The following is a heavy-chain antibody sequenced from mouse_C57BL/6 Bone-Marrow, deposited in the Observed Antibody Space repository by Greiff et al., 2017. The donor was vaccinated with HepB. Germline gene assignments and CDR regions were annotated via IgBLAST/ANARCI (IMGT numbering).Heavy chain of an antibody. CDR3: ARDGGENWDVFAY. V-gene: IGHV7-1*01. D-gene: IGHD4-1*01. CDR1: GFTFSDFY. Sequence: EVKLVESGGGLVQSGRSLRLSCATSGFTFSDFYMEWVRQAPGKGLEWIAASRNKANDYTTEYSASVKGRFTVSRDTSQSILYLQMNALRAEDTAIYYCARDGGENWDVFAYWGQGTLVTVSA. CDR2: SRNKANDYTT. J-gene: IGHJ3*01.